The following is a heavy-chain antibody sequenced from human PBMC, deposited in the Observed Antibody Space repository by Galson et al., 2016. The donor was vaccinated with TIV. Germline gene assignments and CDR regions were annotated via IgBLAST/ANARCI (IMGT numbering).Heavy chain of an antibody. CDR1: GYIFTERF. CDR3: TTGGGSSGSYYFDF. CDR2: VDPDNGET. Sequence: VKVSCKVSGYIFTERFIHWVRQAPGERPEWVGRVDPDNGETLYAEKFQGRVTMAADTSGDTAFMELSNLRSADTAFFYCTTGGGSSGSYYFDFWGLGTLVTVSS. V-gene: IGHV1-69-2*01. J-gene: IGHJ4*02. D-gene: IGHD5-12*01.